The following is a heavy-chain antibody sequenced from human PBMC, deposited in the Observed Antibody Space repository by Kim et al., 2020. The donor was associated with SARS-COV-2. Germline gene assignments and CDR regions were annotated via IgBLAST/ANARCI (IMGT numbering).Heavy chain of an antibody. V-gene: IGHV1-69*13. D-gene: IGHD2-15*01. Sequence: SVKVSCKASGGTFSSYAISWVRQAPGQGLEWMGGIIPIFGTANYAQKFQGRVTITADESTSTAYMELSSLRSEDTAVYYCARGGYCSGGSCYSNYMDVRGKGTTVTVS. CDR2: IIPIFGTA. CDR1: GGTFSSYA. J-gene: IGHJ6*03. CDR3: ARGGYCSGGSCYSNYMDV.